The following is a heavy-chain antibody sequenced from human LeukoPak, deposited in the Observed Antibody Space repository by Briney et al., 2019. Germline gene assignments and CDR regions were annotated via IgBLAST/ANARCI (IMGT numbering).Heavy chain of an antibody. CDR3: ARGAFVSPYYYYYMDV. CDR2: INPNSGNT. Sequence: ASVKVSCKASGYTVTSYDINWVRQATGQGLEWMGWINPNSGNTGYAQKFQGRVTITRNTSISTAYMELSSLRSEDTAVYYCARGAFVSPYYYYYMDVWGKGTTVTVSS. CDR1: GYTVTSYD. V-gene: IGHV1-8*03. J-gene: IGHJ6*03. D-gene: IGHD2/OR15-2a*01.